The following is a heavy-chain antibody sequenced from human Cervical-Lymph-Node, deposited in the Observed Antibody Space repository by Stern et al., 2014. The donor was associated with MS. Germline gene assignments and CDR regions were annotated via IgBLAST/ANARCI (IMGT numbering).Heavy chain of an antibody. D-gene: IGHD6-13*01. J-gene: IGHJ5*02. CDR1: GGTFSAME. CDR3: VRDQGGIAAS. CDR2: ISPLFGTT. V-gene: IGHV1-69*01. Sequence: MQLVESGAEVKKPGSSMMVSCEASGGTFSAMEISWVRQAPGQGLEWLGGISPLFGTTNYAPKVQGRVTIVADESTNTVNMELTSLRSVDTAVYYCVRDQGGIAASWGQGTLVIVSS.